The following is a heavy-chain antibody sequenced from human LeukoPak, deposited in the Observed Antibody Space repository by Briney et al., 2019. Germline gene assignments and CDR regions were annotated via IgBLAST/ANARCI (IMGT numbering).Heavy chain of an antibody. Sequence: PGGSLRLSCAASGFTFSSYGMHWVRQAPGKGLEWVAFIRYDGSKKYYTDSVKGRFTISRDNSKNTLYLQMNSLRADDTAVYYCVKDHGWLLYSWGQGTLVTVSS. CDR1: GFTFSSYG. CDR2: IRYDGSKK. J-gene: IGHJ4*02. CDR3: VKDHGWLLYS. V-gene: IGHV3-30*02. D-gene: IGHD3-9*01.